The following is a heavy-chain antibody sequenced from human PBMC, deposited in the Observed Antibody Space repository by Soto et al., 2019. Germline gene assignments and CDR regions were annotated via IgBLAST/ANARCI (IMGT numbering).Heavy chain of an antibody. CDR2: IYPGDSDT. J-gene: IGHJ4*02. CDR1: GYRFSNDW. CDR3: AIHRGSSFYPLGDD. Sequence: EVQLVQSGAEVKQPGESLKISCKGSGYRFSNDWIGWVRQMPGKGLEWMGIIYPGDSDTRYSPSFQGQVTISVDKSISTAYLQWSSLKASDTAIYYCAIHRGSSFYPLGDDWGQGTLVTVSS. D-gene: IGHD6-13*01. V-gene: IGHV5-51*01.